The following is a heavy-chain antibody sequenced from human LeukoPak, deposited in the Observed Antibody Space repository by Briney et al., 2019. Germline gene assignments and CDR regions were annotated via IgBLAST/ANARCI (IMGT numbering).Heavy chain of an antibody. J-gene: IGHJ3*02. CDR1: GYTFSIYG. CDR3: AKHYDSGSKVAFDI. D-gene: IGHD3-10*01. V-gene: IGHV3-23*01. Sequence: GVPLRLPCAASGYTFSIYGMSWVRHAPGKGLEWLSCNSGSGGSTYHADSVKGRFTISRDDSDDTVYLQLNSLRAEDTAIYYCAKHYDSGSKVAFDIWGQGTMVTVS. CDR2: NSGSGGST.